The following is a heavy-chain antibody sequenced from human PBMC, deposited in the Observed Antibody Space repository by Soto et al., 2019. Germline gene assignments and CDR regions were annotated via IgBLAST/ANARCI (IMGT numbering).Heavy chain of an antibody. Sequence: GGSLRLSCAASGFTFSSYAMSWVRQAPGKGLEWVSAISGGGGSTYYTDSVKGRFTISRDNSKNTLYLQMNSLRAEDTAVYYCAIDGGVAARNYYYYYMDVWGQGTTVTVSS. V-gene: IGHV3-23*01. CDR2: ISGGGGST. J-gene: IGHJ6*03. CDR3: AIDGGVAARNYYYYYMDV. CDR1: GFTFSSYA. D-gene: IGHD6-6*01.